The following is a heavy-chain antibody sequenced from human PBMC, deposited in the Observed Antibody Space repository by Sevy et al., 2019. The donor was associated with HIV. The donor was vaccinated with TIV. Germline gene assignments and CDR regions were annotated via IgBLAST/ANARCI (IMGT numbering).Heavy chain of an antibody. D-gene: IGHD1-26*01. CDR2: INTDGKII. CDR1: GFTFTSDY. CDR3: ARGSRGTFGS. Sequence: GGYLRLSCAASGFTFTSDYMHWVRQPPGKGLVWVSHINTDGKIIRYADSVKGRFTTSRDNAKNTPYLQMNSLRAEDTAVYYCARGSRGTFGSWGQGTLVTVSS. J-gene: IGHJ4*02. V-gene: IGHV3-74*01.